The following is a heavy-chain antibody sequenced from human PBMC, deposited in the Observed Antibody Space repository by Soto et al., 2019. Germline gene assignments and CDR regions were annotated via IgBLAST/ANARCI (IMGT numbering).Heavy chain of an antibody. CDR2: IRSKAYGGTT. D-gene: IGHD6-13*01. V-gene: IGHV3-49*04. CDR1: GFTFGDYA. CDR3: TRVPGKRAKGGYYYYYGMDV. Sequence: GGPLRLSCTPSGFTFGDYAMSWVRQAPGQGLEWVGFIRSKAYGGTTESAASVKGRFTISRDDSKSIAYLQMNSLKTEDTAVYYCTRVPGKRAKGGYYYYYGMDVWGQGTTVTVSS. J-gene: IGHJ6*02.